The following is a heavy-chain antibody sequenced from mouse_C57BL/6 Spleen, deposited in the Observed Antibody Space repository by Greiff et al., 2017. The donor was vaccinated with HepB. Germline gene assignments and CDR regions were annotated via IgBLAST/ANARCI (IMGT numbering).Heavy chain of an antibody. CDR3: TKVYYDYDGAMDY. Sequence: EVQGVESGGGLVQPGGSMKLSCVASGFTFSNYWMNWVRQSPEKGLEWVAQIRLKSDNYATHYAESVKGRFTISRDDSKSSVYLQMNNLRAEDTGIYYCTKVYYDYDGAMDYWGQRTSVTVSS. V-gene: IGHV6-3*01. D-gene: IGHD2-4*01. J-gene: IGHJ4*01. CDR1: GFTFSNYW. CDR2: IRLKSDNYAT.